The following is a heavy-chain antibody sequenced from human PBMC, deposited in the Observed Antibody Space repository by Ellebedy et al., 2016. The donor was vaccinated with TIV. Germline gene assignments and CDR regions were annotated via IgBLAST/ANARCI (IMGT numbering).Heavy chain of an antibody. D-gene: IGHD5-12*01. J-gene: IGHJ6*02. CDR1: GFTFRSYG. Sequence: PGGSLRLSCVASGFTFRSYGMHWVRQAPGKGLEWVAVIWYDGSNRYYADSVKGRFTISRDDSKNTLYLQMNSLRAEDTAVYYCGRDSADIVTTIDFYGMDAWGQGTAVTVSS. CDR3: GRDSADIVTTIDFYGMDA. CDR2: IWYDGSNR. V-gene: IGHV3-33*01.